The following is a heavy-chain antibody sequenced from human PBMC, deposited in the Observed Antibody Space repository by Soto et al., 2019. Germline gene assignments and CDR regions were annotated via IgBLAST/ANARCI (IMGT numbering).Heavy chain of an antibody. D-gene: IGHD3-10*01. CDR3: ARETGEYYYGSGSHNWFDP. CDR1: GGSISSGDYY. J-gene: IGHJ5*02. Sequence: SETLSLTCTVSGGSISSGDYYWSWIRQPPGKGLEWIGYIYYSGSTYYNPSLKSRVTISVDTSKNQFSLKLSSVTAADTAVYYCARETGEYYYGSGSHNWFDPWGQGTLVTVSS. CDR2: IYYSGST. V-gene: IGHV4-30-4*01.